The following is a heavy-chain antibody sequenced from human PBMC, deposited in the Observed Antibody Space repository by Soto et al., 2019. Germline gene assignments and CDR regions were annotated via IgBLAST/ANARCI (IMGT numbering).Heavy chain of an antibody. CDR1: GRSFSAYY. V-gene: IGHV4-34*01. J-gene: IGHJ6*02. CDR3: ARAAKYYDILTGYYIPYYGMDV. Sequence: SETLSLTCAVYGRSFSAYYWSWIRQPPGKGLEWIGEINHSGSTNYNPSLKSRITISVDTSKNQFSLKLSSVTAADTAIYYCARAAKYYDILTGYYIPYYGMDVWGQGTTVT. CDR2: INHSGST. D-gene: IGHD3-9*01.